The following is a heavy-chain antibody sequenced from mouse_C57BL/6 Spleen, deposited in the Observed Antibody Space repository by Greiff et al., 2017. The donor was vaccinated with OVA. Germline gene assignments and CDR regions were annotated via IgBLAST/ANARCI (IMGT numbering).Heavy chain of an antibody. CDR2: IDTSDSYT. D-gene: IGHD4-1*01. CDR1: GYTFTSYW. CDR3: ARYRGETGTFCFDY. Sequence: QVQLQQPGAELVMPGASVKLSCKASGYTFTSYWMHWVKQRPGQGLEWIGEIDTSDSYTNYNPKFTGKSPLTVDKTASTAYMQLSSLTSEDSAVYYSARYRGETGTFCFDYWGKGTTLTVSS. V-gene: IGHV1-69*01. J-gene: IGHJ2*01.